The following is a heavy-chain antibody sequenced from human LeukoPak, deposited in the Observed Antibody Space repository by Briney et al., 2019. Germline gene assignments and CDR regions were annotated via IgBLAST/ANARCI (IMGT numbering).Heavy chain of an antibody. CDR2: IIPIFGTA. D-gene: IGHD3-22*01. CDR1: GGTSSSYA. J-gene: IGHJ4*02. V-gene: IGHV1-69*05. Sequence: SVKVSCKASGGTSSSYAISWVRQAPGQGLEWMGGIIPIFGTANYAQKFQGRVTITTDESTSTAYMELSSLRSEDTAVYYCARGPPYYYDSSGYYYFDYWGQGTLVTVSS. CDR3: ARGPPYYYDSSGYYYFDY.